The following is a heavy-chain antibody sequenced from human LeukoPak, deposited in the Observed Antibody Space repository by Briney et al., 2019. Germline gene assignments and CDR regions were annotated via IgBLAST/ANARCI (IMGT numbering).Heavy chain of an antibody. CDR3: ARVKGYFDWLLLLYAFDI. D-gene: IGHD3-9*01. V-gene: IGHV4-39*07. J-gene: IGHJ3*02. Sequence: PSETLSLTCTVSGGSISSSSYYWGWIRQPPGKGLEWIGSIYYSGSTYYNPSLKSRVTISVDTSKNQFSLKLSSVTAADTAVYYCARVKGYFDWLLLLYAFDIWGQGTMVTVSS. CDR1: GGSISSSSYY. CDR2: IYYSGST.